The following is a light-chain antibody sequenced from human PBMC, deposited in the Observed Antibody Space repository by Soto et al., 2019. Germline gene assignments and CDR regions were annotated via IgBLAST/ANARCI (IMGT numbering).Light chain of an antibody. V-gene: IGKV3-15*01. CDR1: QSISDT. CDR2: GAS. Sequence: EIVMTQSPATLSVSPGGRATLSCRASQSISDTLAWYQQKPGQAPRLLIYGASKRATGFPARFSGSGSGTDFTLTISSLQSEDFAVYYCLQFDNSPLYTFGQGTKLEIK. CDR3: LQFDNSPLYT. J-gene: IGKJ2*01.